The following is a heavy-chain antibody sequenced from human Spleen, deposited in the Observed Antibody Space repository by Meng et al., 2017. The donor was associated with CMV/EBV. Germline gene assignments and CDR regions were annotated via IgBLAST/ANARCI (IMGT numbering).Heavy chain of an antibody. CDR2: MNPNSGHR. D-gene: IGHD3-3*01. J-gene: IGHJ6*02. V-gene: IGHV1-8*01. CDR1: GYTFTNYD. CDR3: AREVDDFWSGYYRGYYGMDV. Sequence: ASVKVSCKASGYTFTNYDINWVRQATGQGLEWMGWMNPNSGHRGYAQKFQGRVTMTRNTSISTAYMELSSLRSEDTAVYYCAREVDDFWSGYYRGYYGMDVWGQGTTVTVSS.